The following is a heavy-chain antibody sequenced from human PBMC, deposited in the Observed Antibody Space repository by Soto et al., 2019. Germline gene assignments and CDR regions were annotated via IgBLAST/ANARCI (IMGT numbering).Heavy chain of an antibody. CDR2: IYHSGST. CDR3: ARGSESDSSSWSIYNEYFDY. CDR1: GGSISSSNW. V-gene: IGHV4-4*02. J-gene: IGHJ4*02. Sequence: SETLSLTCAVSGGSISSSNWWSWVRQPPGKGLEWIGEIYHSGSTNYNPSLKSRVTISVDKSKNQFSLKLSSVTAADTAVYYCARGSESDSSSWSIYNEYFDYWGQGTLVTVSS. D-gene: IGHD6-13*01.